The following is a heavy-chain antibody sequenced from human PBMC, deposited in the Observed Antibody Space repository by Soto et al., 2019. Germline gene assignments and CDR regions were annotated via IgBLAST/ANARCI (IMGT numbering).Heavy chain of an antibody. CDR1: GGPISSCGYS. J-gene: IGHJ4*02. Sequence: QLQLQESGSGLVKPSQTLSLTCAVSGGPISSCGYSWSWIRQPPGKGLEWIGYIYHSGSTYYNPSLKSRVTISVDRSKNQFSLKLSSVTAADTAVYYCARAGGLGAVAADYWGQGTLVTVSS. V-gene: IGHV4-30-2*01. D-gene: IGHD6-19*01. CDR2: IYHSGST. CDR3: ARAGGLGAVAADY.